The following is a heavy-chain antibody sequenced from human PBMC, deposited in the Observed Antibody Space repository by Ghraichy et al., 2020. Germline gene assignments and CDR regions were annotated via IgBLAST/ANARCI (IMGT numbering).Heavy chain of an antibody. J-gene: IGHJ4*02. Sequence: LSLTCAASGFTFSGSAMHWVRQASGKGLEWVGRIRSKANSYGTAYAASVKGRFTISRDDSKNTAYLQMNSLKTEDTAVYYCSRTLDSGSYPDYWDQGTLVTVSS. CDR3: SRTLDSGSYPDY. CDR1: GFTFSGSA. D-gene: IGHD1-26*01. V-gene: IGHV3-73*01. CDR2: IRSKANSYGT.